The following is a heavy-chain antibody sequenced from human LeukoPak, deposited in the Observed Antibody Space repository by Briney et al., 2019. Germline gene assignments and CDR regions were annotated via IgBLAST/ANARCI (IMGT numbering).Heavy chain of an antibody. Sequence: GRSLRLSCAASGFTFSSYAMHWVRQAPGKGLEWVAVISYDGSNKYYADSVKGRFTISRDNSKNTLYLQMNSLRAEDTAVYYCARDLDDFFDYWGQGTLVTVSS. CDR3: ARDLDDFFDY. J-gene: IGHJ4*02. CDR2: ISYDGSNK. V-gene: IGHV3-30-3*01. CDR1: GFTFSSYA.